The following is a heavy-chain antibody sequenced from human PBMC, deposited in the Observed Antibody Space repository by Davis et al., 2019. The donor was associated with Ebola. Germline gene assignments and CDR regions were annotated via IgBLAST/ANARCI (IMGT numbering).Heavy chain of an antibody. D-gene: IGHD1-26*01. CDR1: CFPFSTFG. V-gene: IGHV3-30*02. Sequence: GESLKISCSASCFPFSTFGMFWVRQAPGKGLEWVAFIRFDGSEKYYADSVKGRFTISRENSKATLDLQMNTRRAEDTAVYYCARVQETYSGTYIGDAFDIWGQGTMVIVSS. CDR3: ARVQETYSGTYIGDAFDI. CDR2: IRFDGSEK. J-gene: IGHJ3*02.